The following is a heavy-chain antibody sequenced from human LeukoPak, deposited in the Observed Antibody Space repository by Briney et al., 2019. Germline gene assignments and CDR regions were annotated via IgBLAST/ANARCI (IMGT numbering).Heavy chain of an antibody. J-gene: IGHJ4*02. Sequence: ASVKVSCKASGYTFTSYDINWVRQAPGQGLEWMGWISAYNGNTNYAQKLQGRVTMTTDTSTSTAYMELRSLRSDDTAVYYCARAGYDYVWGSYRLEFDYWGQGTLVTVSS. CDR1: GYTFTSYD. CDR3: ARAGYDYVWGSYRLEFDY. V-gene: IGHV1-18*01. CDR2: ISAYNGNT. D-gene: IGHD3-16*02.